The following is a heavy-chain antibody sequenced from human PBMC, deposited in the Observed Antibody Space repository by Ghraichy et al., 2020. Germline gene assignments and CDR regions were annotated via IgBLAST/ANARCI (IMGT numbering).Heavy chain of an antibody. V-gene: IGHV3-21*01. Sequence: GGSLRLSCAASGFTFSSYSMNWVRQAPGKGLEWVSSISSSSSYIYYADSVKGRFTISRDNAKNSLYLQMNSLRAEDTAVYYCASLLDWYCSGGSCYDRPGENWYFDLWGRGTLVTVSS. J-gene: IGHJ2*01. CDR2: ISSSSSYI. CDR3: ASLLDWYCSGGSCYDRPGENWYFDL. CDR1: GFTFSSYS. D-gene: IGHD2-15*01.